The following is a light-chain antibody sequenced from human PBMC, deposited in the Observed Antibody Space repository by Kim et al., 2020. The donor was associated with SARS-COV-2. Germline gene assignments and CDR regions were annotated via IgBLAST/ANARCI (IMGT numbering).Light chain of an antibody. Sequence: LAPGQTSSIHCSGDKLGDEYACWYQQEPGQSPVLVIYQDSKRPSGIPERFSGSNSGNTATLTISGTQAMDEADYYCQAWDSSTVVFGGGTKLTVL. CDR2: QDS. CDR3: QAWDSSTVV. V-gene: IGLV3-1*01. J-gene: IGLJ2*01. CDR1: KLGDEY.